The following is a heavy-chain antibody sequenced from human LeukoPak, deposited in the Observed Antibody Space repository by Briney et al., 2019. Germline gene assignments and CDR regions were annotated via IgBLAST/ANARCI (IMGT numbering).Heavy chain of an antibody. V-gene: IGHV4-59*01. Sequence: SETLSLTCTVSGGSISSYYWSWIRQPPGKGLEWIGYIYYSGSTKYNPSLKSRVTISVDTSTKQLSLKLSYVTAADTAGEYCSRDQVGPADFWGQGTLVTVSS. CDR3: SRDQVGPADF. CDR2: IYYSGST. CDR1: GGSISSYY. D-gene: IGHD1-26*01. J-gene: IGHJ4*02.